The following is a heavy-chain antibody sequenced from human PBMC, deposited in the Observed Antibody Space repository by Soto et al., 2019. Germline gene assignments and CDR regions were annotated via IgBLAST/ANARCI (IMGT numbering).Heavy chain of an antibody. V-gene: IGHV3-23*01. CDR3: AKDDVSGDGLWLVSD. Sequence: GGSLRLSCAASGFTFSKYAMIWVRQAPGKGQEWVSGLTGSGGTIEYSASVGGRFTISRDNSKNTVYLQMNSLRPEDTAIYYCAKDDVSGDGLWLVSDWGQGTPVTVSS. CDR1: GFTFSKYA. CDR2: LTGSGGTI. D-gene: IGHD2-21*02. J-gene: IGHJ4*02.